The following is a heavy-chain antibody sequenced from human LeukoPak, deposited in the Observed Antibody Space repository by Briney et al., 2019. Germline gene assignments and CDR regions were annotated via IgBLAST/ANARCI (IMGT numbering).Heavy chain of an antibody. Sequence: SETLSLTCTVSGGSISSYYWSWIRQPPGKGLEWIGYIYYSGSTNYNPSLKSRVTISVDTSKNQFSLKLSSVTAADTAVYYCARSLPDYYGSGNSYYYYMDVWGKATTVTVSS. V-gene: IGHV4-59*01. CDR3: ARSLPDYYGSGNSYYYYMDV. CDR1: GGSISSYY. CDR2: IYYSGST. D-gene: IGHD3-10*01. J-gene: IGHJ6*03.